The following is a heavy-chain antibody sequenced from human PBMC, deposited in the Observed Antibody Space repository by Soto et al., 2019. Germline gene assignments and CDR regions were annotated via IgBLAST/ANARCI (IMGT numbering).Heavy chain of an antibody. CDR3: ARISYWVKDY. CDR1: GASLSSGSYY. Sequence: PSETLSLTCTVSGASLSSGSYYWSWIRQPPGKGLEWIGYFSYTGTTKYNPSLESRVTISADTSKNQFSLSLTSVTAADTAVYYCARISYWVKDYWGQGALVTVSS. CDR2: FSYTGTT. D-gene: IGHD2-8*02. J-gene: IGHJ4*02. V-gene: IGHV4-61*01.